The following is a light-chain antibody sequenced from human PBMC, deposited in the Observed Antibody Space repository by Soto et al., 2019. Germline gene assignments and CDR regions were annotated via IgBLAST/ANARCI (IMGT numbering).Light chain of an antibody. Sequence: EIVLTQSPGTLSLSPGERATLSCRASQSFSSNYLAWYQQKPGLAPRILIYGATTRATGIPDRFSGSESGTDFTLTISRLEPEDSAVYYCQQYSSVWTFGQGTKVEI. CDR2: GAT. J-gene: IGKJ1*01. CDR1: QSFSSNY. CDR3: QQYSSVWT. V-gene: IGKV3-20*01.